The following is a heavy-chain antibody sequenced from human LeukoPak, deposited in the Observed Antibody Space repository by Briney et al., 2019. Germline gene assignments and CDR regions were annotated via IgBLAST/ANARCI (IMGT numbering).Heavy chain of an antibody. D-gene: IGHD3-9*01. CDR3: ARDLSGAHYDILTGYYSGFDY. CDR2: ISAYNGNT. V-gene: IGHV1-18*01. Sequence: ASVKVSCKASGYTFTSYGISWVRQAPGQGLEWMGWISAYNGNTNYAQKLQGRVTMTTDTSTSTAYMELRSLRSDDTAVYYCARDLSGAHYDILTGYYSGFDYWGQGTLVTVSS. CDR1: GYTFTSYG. J-gene: IGHJ4*02.